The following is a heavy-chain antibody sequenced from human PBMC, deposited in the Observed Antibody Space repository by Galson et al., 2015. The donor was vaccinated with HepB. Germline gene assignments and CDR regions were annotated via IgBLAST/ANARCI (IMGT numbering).Heavy chain of an antibody. V-gene: IGHV4-31*03. CDR3: ARENVRGKWLLDDAFDI. J-gene: IGHJ3*02. CDR1: GGSISSGGYY. CDR2: IYYSGST. Sequence: QVQLQESGPGLVKPSETLSLTCTVSGGSISSGGYYWSWIRQHPGKGLEWIGYIYYSGSTYYNPSLKSRVTISVDTSKNQFSLKLSSVTAADTAVYYCARENVRGKWLLDDAFDIWGQGTMVTVSS. D-gene: IGHD3-22*01.